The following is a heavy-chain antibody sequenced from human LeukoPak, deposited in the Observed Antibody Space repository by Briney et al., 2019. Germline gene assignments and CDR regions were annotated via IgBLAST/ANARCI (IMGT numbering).Heavy chain of an antibody. J-gene: IGHJ5*02. CDR1: VYSLSSGYY. CDR2: IYHSGRT. V-gene: IGHV4-38-2*02. Sequence: PSEALSLTCTVSVYSLSSGYYWGWIRPPPGKGLEWIGSIYHSGRTYYNPSLKSRVTISVDTSKNQFPLKLSSVTAADTAVYYCARSYSSSWYHNWFDPWGQGTLVTVSS. D-gene: IGHD6-13*01. CDR3: ARSYSSSWYHNWFDP.